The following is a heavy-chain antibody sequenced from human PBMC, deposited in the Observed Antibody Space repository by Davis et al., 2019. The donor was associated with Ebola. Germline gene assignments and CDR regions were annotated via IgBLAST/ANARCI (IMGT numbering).Heavy chain of an antibody. Sequence: GESLKISCAASGFVFSSYVMSWVRRAPGKGLEWVSSISSDSDYIYYADSVKGRFTISRDNSKNTLYLQMNSLRAEDTAVYYCARARLRAAAANWFDPWGQGTLVTVSS. D-gene: IGHD6-13*01. J-gene: IGHJ5*02. V-gene: IGHV3-21*01. CDR2: ISSDSDYI. CDR1: GFVFSSYV. CDR3: ARARLRAAAANWFDP.